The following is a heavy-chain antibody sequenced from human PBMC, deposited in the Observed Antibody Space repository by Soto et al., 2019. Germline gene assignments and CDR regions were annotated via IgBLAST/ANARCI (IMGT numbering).Heavy chain of an antibody. CDR3: ARYCSGGSCQRDYYYYYGMDV. J-gene: IGHJ6*02. CDR2: IIPIFGTA. D-gene: IGHD2-15*01. CDR1: GGTFSSYA. Sequence: QVQLVQSGAEVKKPGSSVKVSCKAYGGTFSSYAISWVRQAPGQGLEWMGGIIPIFGTANYAQKFQGRVTITADKSTSTAYMELSSLRSEDTAVYYCARYCSGGSCQRDYYYYYGMDVWGQGTTVTVSS. V-gene: IGHV1-69*06.